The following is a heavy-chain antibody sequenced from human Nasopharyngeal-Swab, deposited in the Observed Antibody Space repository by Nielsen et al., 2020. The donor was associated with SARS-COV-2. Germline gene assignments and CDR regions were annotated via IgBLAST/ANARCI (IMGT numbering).Heavy chain of an antibody. D-gene: IGHD3-22*01. CDR2: IYPGDSDT. J-gene: IGHJ3*02. CDR3: ARLPLLDYYDRSGFGEGAFDI. CDR1: GYSFTSYW. Sequence: MASCKGSGYSFTSYWIGWVRQLPGKGLLWMGIIYPGDSDTRYSPSFQGQVTISADKSISTAYLQWSSLKASDTAMYYCARLPLLDYYDRSGFGEGAFDIWGQGTMVTVSS. V-gene: IGHV5-51*01.